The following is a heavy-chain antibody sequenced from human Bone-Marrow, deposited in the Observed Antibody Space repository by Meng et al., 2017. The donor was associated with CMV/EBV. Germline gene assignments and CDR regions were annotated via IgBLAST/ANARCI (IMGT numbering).Heavy chain of an antibody. V-gene: IGHV4-38-2*02. Sequence: SETLSLTCTVSGYSISSGYYWGWTRQPPGKGLEWIGSIYHSGSTYYNPSLKSRVTISVDTSKNQFSLKLSSVTAADTAVYYCAKGSSSPYYFDYWGQGTLVTVSS. CDR1: GYSISSGYY. CDR2: IYHSGST. CDR3: AKGSSSPYYFDY. D-gene: IGHD6-6*01. J-gene: IGHJ4*02.